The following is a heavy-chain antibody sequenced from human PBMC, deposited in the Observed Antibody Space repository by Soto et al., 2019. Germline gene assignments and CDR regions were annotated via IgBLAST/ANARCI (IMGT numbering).Heavy chain of an antibody. Sequence: QVQLQESGPGLVKPSETLSLTCTVSGGSISSYYWSWIRQPPGKGLEWIGYIYYSGSTNYNPSLKSRVTISVDTSKNQFSLKLSSVTAADTAVYYCARVLSGGSYYDRSWFDPWGQGTLVTVSS. CDR3: ARVLSGGSYYDRSWFDP. J-gene: IGHJ5*02. V-gene: IGHV4-59*01. D-gene: IGHD1-26*01. CDR1: GGSISSYY. CDR2: IYYSGST.